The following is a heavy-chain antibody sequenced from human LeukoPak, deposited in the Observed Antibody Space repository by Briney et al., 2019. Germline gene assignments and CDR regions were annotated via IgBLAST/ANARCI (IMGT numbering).Heavy chain of an antibody. CDR3: ARDLRKPHGMDV. CDR2: IYYSGST. V-gene: IGHV4-30-4*01. J-gene: IGHJ6*02. Sequence: PSETLSLTCTVSGGSISIGDYYWSWIRQPPGKGLEWIGYIYYSGSTYYNPSLKSRVTISVDTSKNQFSLKLSSVTAADTAVYYCARDLRKPHGMDVWGQGTTVTVSS. CDR1: GGSISIGDYY.